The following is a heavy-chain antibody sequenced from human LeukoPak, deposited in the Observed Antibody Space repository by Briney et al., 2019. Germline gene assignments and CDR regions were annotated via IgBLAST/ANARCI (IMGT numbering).Heavy chain of an antibody. CDR2: IRTAGDP. Sequence: GGSLRLSCAASGFTFSSYDMHWVRQATGKGLEWVSAIRTAGDPYYPGSVKGRFTISRENAKNSLYLQMNSLRAGDTAVYYCARSTRGCSGGSCYSSRMDVWGKGTTVTVSS. V-gene: IGHV3-13*05. CDR1: GFTFSSYD. CDR3: ARSTRGCSGGSCYSSRMDV. J-gene: IGHJ6*04. D-gene: IGHD2-15*01.